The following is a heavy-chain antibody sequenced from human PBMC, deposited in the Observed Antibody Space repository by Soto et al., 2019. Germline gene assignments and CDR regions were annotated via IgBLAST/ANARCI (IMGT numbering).Heavy chain of an antibody. Sequence: PSETLSLTCAVYGGSFIGSYWSWIRQPPGKGLEWIGEINYSGTTNYNPSLKSRVTISVDTSKNQFSLRLSSVTAADTAIYYCATYAATSHYWGQGNLVPVSS. V-gene: IGHV4-34*01. CDR3: ATYAATSHY. J-gene: IGHJ4*02. CDR1: GGSFIGSY. CDR2: INYSGTT. D-gene: IGHD2-2*01.